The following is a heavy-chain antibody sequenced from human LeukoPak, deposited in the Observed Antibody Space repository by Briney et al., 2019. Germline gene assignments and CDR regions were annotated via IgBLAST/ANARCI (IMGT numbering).Heavy chain of an antibody. CDR1: GFSFSTYA. V-gene: IGHV3-23*01. CDR3: AKDLRTYGSGIYRLPTVIFNY. CDR2: IIANGDST. D-gene: IGHD3-10*01. J-gene: IGHJ4*02. Sequence: QSGGSLRHSCAASGFSFSTYAMSWVRQAPGKGLEWVSSIIANGDSTYYADSVKGRFTISRDNSKNTLYLQMNSLRAEDTAIYYCAKDLRTYGSGIYRLPTVIFNYWGQGTLVTVSS.